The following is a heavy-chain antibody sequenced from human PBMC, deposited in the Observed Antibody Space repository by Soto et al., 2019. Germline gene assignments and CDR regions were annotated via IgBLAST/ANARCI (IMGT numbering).Heavy chain of an antibody. Sequence: PSETLSLTCVVSGDSITSSHWWNWVRQPPEKGLEWIGQISHSGNTSYNPSLTSRVTISVDKYKSHFSLKLTSVTAADTAVYYCAARHFWSRPWTDRRLDYWGQGTLVTVS. CDR2: ISHSGNT. CDR3: AARHFWSRPWTDRRLDY. V-gene: IGHV4-4*02. D-gene: IGHD3-3*02. CDR1: GDSITSSHW. J-gene: IGHJ4*02.